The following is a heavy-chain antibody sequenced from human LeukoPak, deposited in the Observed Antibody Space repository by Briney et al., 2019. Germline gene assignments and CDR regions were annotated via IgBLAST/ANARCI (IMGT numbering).Heavy chain of an antibody. Sequence: GESLTLSCAVSGFTFTNDALIWLGPPPPKGLDWVSAISGDGNYIFYGDSVKGRFTSSRDNSKSTLYLQMSNLRAEDTAVYYCAKNRGTGMAFYDYWGQGTQVTVSS. CDR1: GFTFTNDA. J-gene: IGHJ4*02. CDR2: ISGDGNYI. D-gene: IGHD3-10*01. V-gene: IGHV3-23*01. CDR3: AKNRGTGMAFYDY.